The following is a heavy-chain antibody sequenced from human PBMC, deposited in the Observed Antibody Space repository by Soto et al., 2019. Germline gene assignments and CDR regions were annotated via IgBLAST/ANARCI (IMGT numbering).Heavy chain of an antibody. CDR1: GGTFSSYA. CDR3: ASGFEREVVYCSSTSCYPYYFDY. Sequence: QVQLVQSGAEVKKPGSSVKVSCKASGGTFSSYAISWVRQAPGQGLEWMGGIIPIFGTANYAQKFQGRVTITADESTSTAFMDLSSMRSEDTAVYYCASGFEREVVYCSSTSCYPYYFDYWGQGTVVTVSS. V-gene: IGHV1-69*01. J-gene: IGHJ4*02. CDR2: IIPIFGTA. D-gene: IGHD2-2*01.